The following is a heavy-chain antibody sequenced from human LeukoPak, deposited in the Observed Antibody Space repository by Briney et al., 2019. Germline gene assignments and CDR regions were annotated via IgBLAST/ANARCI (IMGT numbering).Heavy chain of an antibody. D-gene: IGHD2-15*01. CDR1: GFNVRSNY. CDR3: TRDCFTGGGYLDY. Sequence: GGSLRLSCAASGFNVRSNYMSWVRQAPGKGLEWVSVIYSDGSTYYIESVRGRFTISRDDPKNTVYLQMNSLRAEDTAVYYCTRDCFTGGGYLDYWGQGALV. V-gene: IGHV3-53*01. CDR2: IYSDGST. J-gene: IGHJ4*02.